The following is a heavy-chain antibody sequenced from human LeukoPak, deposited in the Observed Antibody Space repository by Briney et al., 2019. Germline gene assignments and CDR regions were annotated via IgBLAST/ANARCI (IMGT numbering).Heavy chain of an antibody. Sequence: SETLSLTCTVSGYSMSSGYYWGWIRQPPGKGLEWVGSVFHSGNTYYNPSLKSRLTISADTSKNQFSLTLTSVTAADTAVYYCARDRSVGVLPAPPFDFWGQGTLVTVSS. CDR3: ARDRSVGVLPAPPFDF. CDR1: GYSMSSGYY. CDR2: VFHSGNT. J-gene: IGHJ4*02. D-gene: IGHD6-6*01. V-gene: IGHV4-38-2*02.